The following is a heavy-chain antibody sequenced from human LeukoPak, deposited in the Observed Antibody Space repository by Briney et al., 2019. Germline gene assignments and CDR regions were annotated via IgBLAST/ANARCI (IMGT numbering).Heavy chain of an antibody. V-gene: IGHV3-30*03. D-gene: IGHD5-12*01. CDR3: VLISGYYYFDY. Sequence: GGSLRLSCAPSGFTFSRHGMHWVRQAPGKGLEWVAIISNDGSRKYYAHSVEGRFTISRDNSKNTLYLQMNSLRAEDTAVYYCVLISGYYYFDYWGQGTLVTVSS. CDR1: GFTFSRHG. CDR2: ISNDGSRK. J-gene: IGHJ4*02.